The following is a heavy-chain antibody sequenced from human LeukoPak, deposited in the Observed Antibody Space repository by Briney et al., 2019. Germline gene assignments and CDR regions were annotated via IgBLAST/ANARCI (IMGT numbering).Heavy chain of an antibody. J-gene: IGHJ4*02. V-gene: IGHV3-9*01. Sequence: GGSLRLSCAASGFTFDDYAMHWVRQAPGKGLGWVSGISWNSGSIGYADSVKGRFTISRDNSKNTLYLQMNSLRAEDTAVYYCAKVENLQYYDFWSATGSFDYWGQGTLVTVSS. CDR2: ISWNSGSI. CDR1: GFTFDDYA. CDR3: AKVENLQYYDFWSATGSFDY. D-gene: IGHD3-3*01.